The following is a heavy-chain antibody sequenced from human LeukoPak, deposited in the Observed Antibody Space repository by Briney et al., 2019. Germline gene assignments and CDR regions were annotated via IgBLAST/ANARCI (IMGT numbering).Heavy chain of an antibody. V-gene: IGHV4-59*01. CDR3: ARGDVVCYHIDY. CDR1: GGSISSYY. Sequence: SETLSLTCTVSGGSISSYYWSWIRQPPGKGLEWIGYIYYSGSTNYNPSLKSRVTISVDTSKNQFSLKLSSVTAADTAVYYCARGDVVCYHIDYWGQGTLVTVS. CDR2: IYYSGST. J-gene: IGHJ4*02. D-gene: IGHD2-15*01.